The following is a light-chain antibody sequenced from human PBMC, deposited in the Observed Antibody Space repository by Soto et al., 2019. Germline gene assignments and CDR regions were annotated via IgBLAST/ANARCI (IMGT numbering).Light chain of an antibody. CDR3: QQNNFY. Sequence: QRTQSGATLSASVGDRVTITCRASQSISSWLAWYQQKPGKAPKLLIYKASSLESGVPSRFAASGSETEFTLTIDSLQPDDFATYYCQQNNFYFGRGTKVDIK. CDR2: KAS. J-gene: IGKJ3*01. CDR1: QSISSW. V-gene: IGKV1-5*03.